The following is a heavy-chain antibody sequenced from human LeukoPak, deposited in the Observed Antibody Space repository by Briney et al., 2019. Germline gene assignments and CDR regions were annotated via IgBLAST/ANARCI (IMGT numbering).Heavy chain of an antibody. CDR2: ISYDGSNK. Sequence: PGGSLRLSCAASGFTFSSYAMHWVRQAPGKGLEWVAVISYDGSNKYYADSVKGRFTISRDNSKNTLYLQMNSLRAEDTAVYYCAKTPDIFSFDYWGQGTLVTVSS. CDR1: GFTFSSYA. V-gene: IGHV3-30-3*02. D-gene: IGHD3-9*01. J-gene: IGHJ4*02. CDR3: AKTPDIFSFDY.